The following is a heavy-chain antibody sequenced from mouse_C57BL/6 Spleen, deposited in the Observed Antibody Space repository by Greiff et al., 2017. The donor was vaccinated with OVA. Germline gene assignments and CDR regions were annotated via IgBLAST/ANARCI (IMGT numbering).Heavy chain of an antibody. CDR1: GFTFSDYY. Sequence: EVHLVESGGGLVQPGGSLKLSCAASGFTFSDYYMYWVRQTPEKRLEWVAYISNGGGSTYYPDTVKGRFTISRDNAKNTLYLQMSRLKSEDTAMYYCARRELGFAYWGQGTLVTVSA. V-gene: IGHV5-12*01. CDR3: ARRELGFAY. CDR2: ISNGGGST. D-gene: IGHD4-1*01. J-gene: IGHJ3*01.